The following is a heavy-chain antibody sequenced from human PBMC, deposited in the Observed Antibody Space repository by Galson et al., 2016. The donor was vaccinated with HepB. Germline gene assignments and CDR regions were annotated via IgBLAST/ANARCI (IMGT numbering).Heavy chain of an antibody. V-gene: IGHV4-4*02. Sequence: SETLSLTCGVSGGSISGTHWWSWLRQCPGMGLEWIGEVYDTGRTSYNPSLTGRVTISADNSKNHFSQSLNSVTAADTAVYFCARGYSRDGSKAHHFDFWGQGTLVLVSS. J-gene: IGHJ4*02. D-gene: IGHD5-24*01. CDR2: VYDTGRT. CDR1: GGSISGTHW. CDR3: ARGYSRDGSKAHHFDF.